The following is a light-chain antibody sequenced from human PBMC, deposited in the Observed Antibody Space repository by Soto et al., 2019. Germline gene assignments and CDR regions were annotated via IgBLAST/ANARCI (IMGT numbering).Light chain of an antibody. Sequence: EIVLTQSPGTLSLSPGERATLSCRASQSVSSSYLAWYQQKPGQAPRLLIYGASSSATGIPDRFSGSGSGTDFTLTISRLEPEDFAVYYGQQYGSSTLTFGGGTKVEIK. CDR2: GAS. CDR3: QQYGSSTLT. J-gene: IGKJ4*01. CDR1: QSVSSSY. V-gene: IGKV3-20*01.